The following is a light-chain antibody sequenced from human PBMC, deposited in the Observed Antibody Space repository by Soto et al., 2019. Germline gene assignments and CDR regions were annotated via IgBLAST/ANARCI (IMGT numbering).Light chain of an antibody. CDR1: SSDVGGYNY. CDR3: SSYTSSSTGV. CDR2: EVS. J-gene: IGLJ3*02. V-gene: IGLV2-14*01. Sequence: QSALTQPASVSGSPGQSIIISCTGTSSDVGGYNYVSWYQQHPGKAPKLKIYEVSNRPSGVSDRFSGSKSGNTASLTISGLQADDEADYYCSSYTSSSTGVFGGGTKLTVL.